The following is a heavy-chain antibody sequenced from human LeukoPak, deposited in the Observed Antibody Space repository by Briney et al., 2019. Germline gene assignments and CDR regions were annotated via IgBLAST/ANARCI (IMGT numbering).Heavy chain of an antibody. CDR1: GGSFSGYY. CDR2: INHSGGT. V-gene: IGHV4-34*01. CDR3: ARVYSAYDFLGEDY. J-gene: IGHJ4*02. D-gene: IGHD5-12*01. Sequence: PSETLSLTCAVYGGSFSGYYWSWIRQPPGKGLEWIGEINHSGGTNYNPSLKSRVTISVDTSKNQFSLKLSSVTAADTAVYYCARVYSAYDFLGEDYWGQGTLVSVSS.